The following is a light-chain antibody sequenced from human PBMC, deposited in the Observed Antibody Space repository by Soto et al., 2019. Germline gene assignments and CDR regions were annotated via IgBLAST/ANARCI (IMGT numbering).Light chain of an antibody. J-gene: IGLJ1*01. V-gene: IGLV2-11*01. Sequence: QSALTQPRSVSGSPGQSVTISCTGTSSDVGGYNYVSWYQQHPGKAPKLMIYDVSKRPSGVPDRFSGSKSGNTASLTISGLQAEDEADYYCCSYVGSYTLVFGTGTKLTVL. CDR2: DVS. CDR3: CSYVGSYTLV. CDR1: SSDVGGYNY.